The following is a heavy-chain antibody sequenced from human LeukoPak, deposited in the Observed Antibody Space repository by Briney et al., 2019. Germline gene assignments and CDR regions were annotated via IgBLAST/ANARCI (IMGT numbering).Heavy chain of an antibody. J-gene: IGHJ4*02. Sequence: GGSLRLSCAASGFTFSSYAMSWVRQAPGKGLEWVSAISGSGGSTHYADSVKGRFTISRDNSKNTLYLQMNSLRAEDTAVYYCAKKTQHYYDSSGVDYWGQGTLVTVSS. CDR2: ISGSGGST. V-gene: IGHV3-23*01. CDR1: GFTFSSYA. D-gene: IGHD3-22*01. CDR3: AKKTQHYYDSSGVDY.